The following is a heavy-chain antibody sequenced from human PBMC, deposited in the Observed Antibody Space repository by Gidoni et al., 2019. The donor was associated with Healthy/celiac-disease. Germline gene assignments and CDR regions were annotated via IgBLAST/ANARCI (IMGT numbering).Heavy chain of an antibody. D-gene: IGHD2-15*01. CDR1: GGSFSGYY. V-gene: IGHV4-34*01. J-gene: IGHJ3*02. Sequence: QVQLQQWGAGLLKPSETLSITCAVYGGSFSGYYWSWIRQPPGKGLEWIGEINHSGSTNYNPSLKSRVTISVDTSKNQFALKLSSVTAADTAVYYCAGGGYCSGGSCPDGAFDIWGQGTMVTVSS. CDR3: AGGGYCSGGSCPDGAFDI. CDR2: INHSGST.